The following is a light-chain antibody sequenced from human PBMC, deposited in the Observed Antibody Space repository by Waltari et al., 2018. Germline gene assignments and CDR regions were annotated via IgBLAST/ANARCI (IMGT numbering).Light chain of an antibody. J-gene: IGKJ1*01. V-gene: IGKV1-NL1*01. CDR2: AAS. Sequence: DIQMTQSPSSPSASVGDRVTITCRASQGISNSLAWYQQKAGKAPKLLLYAASRLESGVPSRFSGGGSGTDYTLTISSLQPEDFATYYCQQYYSIPPTFGQGTKVEIK. CDR3: QQYYSIPPT. CDR1: QGISNS.